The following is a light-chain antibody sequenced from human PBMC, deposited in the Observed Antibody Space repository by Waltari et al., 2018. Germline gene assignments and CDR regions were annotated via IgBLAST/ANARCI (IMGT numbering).Light chain of an antibody. Sequence: IMLTQSPGTLSLSPGERATLSCRASQSIRRYLAGYQQKPGQAPRLLIYGASTRATGIPDRFSGSGSGTDFSLTISGLEPEDSAVYYCQHHFRLPATFGQGTKVEIK. CDR2: GAS. V-gene: IGKV3-20*01. CDR3: QHHFRLPAT. J-gene: IGKJ1*01. CDR1: QSIRRY.